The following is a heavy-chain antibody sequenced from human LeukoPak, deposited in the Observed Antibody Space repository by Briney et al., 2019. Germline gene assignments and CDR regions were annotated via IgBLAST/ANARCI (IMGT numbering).Heavy chain of an antibody. J-gene: IGHJ4*02. D-gene: IGHD5-24*01. CDR1: GGSITTSRYY. CDR2: MYYSGTT. Sequence: KTSETLSLTCTVSGGSITTSRYYWGWIRQPPGKGLEWIGSMYYSGTTYYSPSLKSRVTISVDTSKNKFSLRLSSVTAADTAVYYCASHHTILYYSDYWGQGTLVTVSS. CDR3: ASHHTILYYSDY. V-gene: IGHV4-39*01.